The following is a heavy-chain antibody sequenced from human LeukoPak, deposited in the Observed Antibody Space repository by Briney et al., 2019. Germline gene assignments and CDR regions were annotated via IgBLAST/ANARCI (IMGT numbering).Heavy chain of an antibody. CDR2: ISSSGSTI. CDR1: GFTFSSYE. J-gene: IGHJ4*02. Sequence: PGGSLRLSCAASGFTFSSYEMNWVRQAPGKGLEWVSYISSSGSTIYYADSVKGRFTISRDNAKNSLYLQMNSLRAEGTAVYYCARDREIRFLEWLMKTPSPEMDSDYWGQGTLVTVSS. V-gene: IGHV3-48*03. CDR3: ARDREIRFLEWLMKTPSPEMDSDY. D-gene: IGHD3-3*01.